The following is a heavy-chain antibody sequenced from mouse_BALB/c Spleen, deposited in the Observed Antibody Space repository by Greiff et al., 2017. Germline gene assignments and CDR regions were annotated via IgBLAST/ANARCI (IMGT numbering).Heavy chain of an antibody. CDR2: ISSGGSYT. Sequence: EVMLVESGGGLVKPGGSLKLSCAASGFTFSSYAMSWVRQSPEKRLEWVAEISSGGSYTYYPDTVTGRFTISRDNAKNTLYLEMSSLRSEDTAMYYCASGDYERVAMDYWGQGTSVTVSS. CDR3: ASGDYERVAMDY. J-gene: IGHJ4*01. D-gene: IGHD2-4*01. CDR1: GFTFSSYA. V-gene: IGHV5-9-4*01.